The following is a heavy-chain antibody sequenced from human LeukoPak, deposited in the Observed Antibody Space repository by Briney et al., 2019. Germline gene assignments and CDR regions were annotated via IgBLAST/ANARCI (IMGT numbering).Heavy chain of an antibody. CDR1: GYTFTGYY. V-gene: IGHV1-2*02. CDR2: INPNSGGT. CDR3: ARMVTTRIAFDI. Sequence: GASVKVSCKASGYTFTGYYVHWVRQAPGQGLEWMGWINPNSGGTNYAQKFQGRVTMTRDTSISTAYMELSRLRSDDTAVYYCARMVTTRIAFDIWGQGTMVTVSS. D-gene: IGHD4-17*01. J-gene: IGHJ3*02.